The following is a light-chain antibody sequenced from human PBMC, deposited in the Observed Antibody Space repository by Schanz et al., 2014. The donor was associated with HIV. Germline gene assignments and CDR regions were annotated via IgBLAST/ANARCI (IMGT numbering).Light chain of an antibody. CDR2: GNT. CDR3: QSYDNRLSVVV. V-gene: IGLV1-44*01. J-gene: IGLJ2*01. Sequence: QSVLTQPPSASGTPGQRVTISCSGGTSNIGSNTVNWYQQLPGTAPKLLIYGNTNRPSGVPDRFSGSKSGTAASLAISGLQAEDEADYYCQSYDNRLSVVVFGGGTKLTVL. CDR1: TSNIGSNT.